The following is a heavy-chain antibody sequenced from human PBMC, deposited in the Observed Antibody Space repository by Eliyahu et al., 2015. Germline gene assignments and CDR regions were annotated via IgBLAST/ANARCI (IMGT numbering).Heavy chain of an antibody. D-gene: IGHD3-3*01. CDR1: GXSLSSSSYY. V-gene: IGHV4-39*01. CDR3: ARRFLEWLSFDY. Sequence: QLQLQESGPGLVKPSXTLSLTCTVSGXSLSSSSYYWGWIRQPPGKGXEWIGSIYYTGSTYYNPSLKSRVTISVDTSKNQFSLKLSSVTAADTAVYYCARRFLEWLSFDYWGQGTLVTVSS. CDR2: IYYTGST. J-gene: IGHJ4*02.